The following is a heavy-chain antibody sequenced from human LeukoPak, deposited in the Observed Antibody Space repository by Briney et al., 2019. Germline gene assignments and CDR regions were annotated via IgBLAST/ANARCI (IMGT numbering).Heavy chain of an antibody. CDR1: GYTFGSDD. CDR2: INPNNGNL. CDR3: ARSDHNSWNAFDI. D-gene: IGHD1-26*01. V-gene: IGHV1-8*03. Sequence: GASVKVSCKASGYTFGSDDINWVRQATGQGLEWMGWINPNNGNLGYAQKFEGRGTITRNTPISTAYMELSSLTSEDTAVYYCARSDHNSWNAFDIWGQGTMVTVSS. J-gene: IGHJ3*02.